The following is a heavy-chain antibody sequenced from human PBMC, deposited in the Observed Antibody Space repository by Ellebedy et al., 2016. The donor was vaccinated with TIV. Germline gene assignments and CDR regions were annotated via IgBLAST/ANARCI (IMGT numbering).Heavy chain of an antibody. V-gene: IGHV3-7*03. CDR3: ARILVGPTEDYYDS. Sequence: PGGSLRLSCAASMFTFSNYWMGWVRQGLGKGLECVANITPDGSGKYYVDSVRGRFTISRDNAKNSVYLQMNSLRAEGTAVYYCARILVGPTEDYYDSWGQGTLVTVSS. D-gene: IGHD1-26*01. CDR1: MFTFSNYW. J-gene: IGHJ4*02. CDR2: ITPDGSGK.